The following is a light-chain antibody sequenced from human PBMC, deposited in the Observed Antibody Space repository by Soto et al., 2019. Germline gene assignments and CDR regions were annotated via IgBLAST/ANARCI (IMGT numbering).Light chain of an antibody. Sequence: QAVVTQEPSLTVSPGGTVTLTCGSSTGAVTSGHWPHWFQQKPGQAPRTLIYDTNIKHSWTPARFSGSLLGGKAALTLSGAQPHDDAHYSCLLISTAVAEVFGTGTQVTVL. CDR2: DTN. J-gene: IGLJ1*01. CDR3: LLISTAVAEV. CDR1: TGAVTSGHW. V-gene: IGLV7-46*01.